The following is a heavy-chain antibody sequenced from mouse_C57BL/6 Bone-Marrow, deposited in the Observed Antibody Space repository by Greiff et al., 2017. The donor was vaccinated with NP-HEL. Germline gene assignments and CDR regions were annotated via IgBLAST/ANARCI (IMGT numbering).Heavy chain of an antibody. Sequence: QVQLQQPGAELVKPGASVKMSCKASGYTFTSYWITWVTQRPGQGLEWIGDIYPGSGSTNYNEKFKSKATLTVDTSSSTAYMQLSSLTSEDSAVYYCARFYDGYYNFDYWGQGTTLTVSS. CDR1: GYTFTSYW. V-gene: IGHV1-55*01. J-gene: IGHJ2*01. CDR3: ARFYDGYYNFDY. D-gene: IGHD2-3*01. CDR2: IYPGSGST.